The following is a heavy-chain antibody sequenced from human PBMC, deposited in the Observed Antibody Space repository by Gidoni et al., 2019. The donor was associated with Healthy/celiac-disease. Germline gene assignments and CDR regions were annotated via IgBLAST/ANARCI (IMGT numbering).Heavy chain of an antibody. CDR1: GFTFSNAW. CDR3: TTVKTRYSGSYGGAFDI. Sequence: EVQLVESGGGLVKPGGSLRLSCAASGFTFSNAWLSWVRQAPGKGLGWVGRMKSKTYCGKTDYAEPVKCRFTISRDDSKNTLYLQMNSLKTEDPAVYYCTTVKTRYSGSYGGAFDIWGQGTMVTVSS. J-gene: IGHJ3*02. D-gene: IGHD1-26*01. V-gene: IGHV3-15*01. CDR2: MKSKTYCGKT.